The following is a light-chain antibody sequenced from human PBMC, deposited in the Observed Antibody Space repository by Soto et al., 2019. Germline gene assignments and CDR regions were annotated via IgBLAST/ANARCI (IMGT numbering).Light chain of an antibody. CDR2: ATS. CDR1: RTIDNY. V-gene: IGKV1-39*01. J-gene: IGKJ5*01. Sequence: DIHMTQSPSSLSASLGYRVTITCRASRTIDNYLNWYQQKPGRAPELLVYATSSLQSGVPSRFTGGGSGTHFTLTISGLQPEDFATYFCQQSYNTPITFGQGTRLEI. CDR3: QQSYNTPIT.